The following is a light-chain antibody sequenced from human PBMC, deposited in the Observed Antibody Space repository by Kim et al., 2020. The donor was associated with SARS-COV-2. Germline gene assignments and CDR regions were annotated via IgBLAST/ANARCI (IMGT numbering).Light chain of an antibody. CDR2: GAS. Sequence: PGQRATLSCRASQSVSSSYLAWYQQKPGQAPRLLIYGASSRATGIPDRFSGSGSGTDFTLTISRLEPEDFAVYYCQQYGSSPPKTFGQGTKVDIK. CDR1: QSVSSSY. V-gene: IGKV3-20*01. J-gene: IGKJ1*01. CDR3: QQYGSSPPKT.